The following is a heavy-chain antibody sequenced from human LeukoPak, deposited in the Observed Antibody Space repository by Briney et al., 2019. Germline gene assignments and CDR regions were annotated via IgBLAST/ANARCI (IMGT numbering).Heavy chain of an antibody. Sequence: SGTLALTCGGSGWVFSSHYWNLIRQPPGKGLEWICEINPRGSNNYNPSLESRVTVSADTSRNQLSLSLTSVTAADSAVYFCARGLRQGSAWSWGPKEKSYQYMDVWGTGTTVIVSS. CDR1: GWVFSSHY. V-gene: IGHV4-34*01. D-gene: IGHD6-19*01. CDR2: INPRGSN. CDR3: ARGLRQGSAWSWGPKEKSYQYMDV. J-gene: IGHJ6*04.